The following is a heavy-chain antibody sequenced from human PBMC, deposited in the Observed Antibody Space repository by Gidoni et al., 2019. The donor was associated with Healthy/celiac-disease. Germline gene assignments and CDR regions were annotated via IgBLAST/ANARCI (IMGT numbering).Heavy chain of an antibody. D-gene: IGHD5-18*01. Sequence: QVQLQQWGAGLLKPSETLSLTCAVYGGSFSGYYWSWIRQPPGKGLEWIGEINHSGSTNYNPSLKSRVTISVDTSKNQFSLKLSSVTAADTAVYYCAIGLRGYSYGYDQGEYYYYYGMDVWGQGTTVTVSS. CDR3: AIGLRGYSYGYDQGEYYYYYGMDV. CDR1: GGSFSGYY. CDR2: INHSGST. J-gene: IGHJ6*02. V-gene: IGHV4-34*01.